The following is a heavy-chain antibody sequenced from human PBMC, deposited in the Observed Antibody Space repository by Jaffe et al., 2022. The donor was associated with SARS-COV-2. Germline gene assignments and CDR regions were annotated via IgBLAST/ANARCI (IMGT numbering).Heavy chain of an antibody. D-gene: IGHD2-15*01. Sequence: EVQLVESGGGLVQPGGSLRLSCAASGFTFSSYAMSWVRQAPGKGLEWVSAISGSGGSTYYADSVKGRFTISRDNSKNTLYLQMNSLRAEDTAVYYCAKDLGYCSGGSCFDAFDIWGQGTMVTVSS. CDR1: GFTFSSYA. CDR2: ISGSGGST. CDR3: AKDLGYCSGGSCFDAFDI. J-gene: IGHJ3*02. V-gene: IGHV3-23*04.